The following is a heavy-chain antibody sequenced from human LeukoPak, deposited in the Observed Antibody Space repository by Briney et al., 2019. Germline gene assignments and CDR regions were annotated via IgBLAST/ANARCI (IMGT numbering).Heavy chain of an antibody. J-gene: IGHJ6*03. CDR1: GGSITSYY. CDR2: IYHSGST. Sequence: KPSETLSLTCTVSGGSITSYYWSWIRQPPGKGLEWIGEIYHSGSTNYNPSLKSRVTISVDKSKNQFSLKLSSMTAADTAVYYCARPRGSYCSSTSCYGDGSYYYMDVWGKGTTVTVSS. V-gene: IGHV4-59*12. CDR3: ARPRGSYCSSTSCYGDGSYYYMDV. D-gene: IGHD2-2*01.